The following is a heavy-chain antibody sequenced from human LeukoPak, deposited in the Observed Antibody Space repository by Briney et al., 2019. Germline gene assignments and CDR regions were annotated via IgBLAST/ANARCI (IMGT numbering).Heavy chain of an antibody. D-gene: IGHD3-10*01. CDR2: IKHDGSEA. CDR1: EFTFNRYW. CDR3: TRDALFGSGRTHLDF. J-gene: IGHJ4*02. Sequence: GGSPRLSCAASEFTFNRYWMSWVRQAPGKGLEGVANIKHDGSEAHYVDSVKGRFTISRDNAKNSLSLQMNSLNVDDTGVYFCTRDALFGSGRTHLDFWSQGTLVSVSS. V-gene: IGHV3-7*04.